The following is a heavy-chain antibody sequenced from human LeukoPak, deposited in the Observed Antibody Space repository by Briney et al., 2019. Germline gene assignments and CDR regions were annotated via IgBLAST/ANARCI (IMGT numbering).Heavy chain of an antibody. D-gene: IGHD6-13*01. J-gene: IGHJ2*01. CDR3: AKDKGVGAAAGLGYWYFDL. CDR1: GFTFSSYW. V-gene: IGHV3-74*01. CDR2: INTDGSST. Sequence: QSGGSLRLSCAASGFTFSSYWMHWVRQAPGKGLVWVSRINTDGSSTSYADSVKGRFTISRDNAKNSLYLQMNSLRAEDTALYYCAKDKGVGAAAGLGYWYFDLWGRGTLVTVSS.